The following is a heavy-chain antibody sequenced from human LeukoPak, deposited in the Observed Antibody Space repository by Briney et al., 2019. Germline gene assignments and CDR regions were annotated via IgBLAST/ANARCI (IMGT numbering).Heavy chain of an antibody. CDR1: GFTFSSYA. J-gene: IGHJ4*02. D-gene: IGHD3-10*01. Sequence: GGSLRLSCAAAGFTFSSYAMSWVRQAPGRGLEWVSGITGSGSGTDYADSVKGRFTISRDNSKNTLYLHMNSLRAEDTAVYYCAKVSGYYYDSGNYYIDYWGQGTLVTVSS. CDR3: AKVSGYYYDSGNYYIDY. V-gene: IGHV3-23*05. CDR2: ITGSGSGT.